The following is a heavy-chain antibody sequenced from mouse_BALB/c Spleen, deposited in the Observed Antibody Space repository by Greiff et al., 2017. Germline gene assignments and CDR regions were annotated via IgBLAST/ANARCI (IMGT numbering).Heavy chain of an antibody. J-gene: IGHJ3*01. V-gene: IGHV2-9*02. CDR2: IWAGGST. D-gene: IGHD4-1*01. CDR3: ARDWLTGSSFAY. Sequence: VQVVESGPGLVAPSQSLSITCTVSGFSLTSYGVHWVRQPPGKGLEWLGVIWAGGSTNYNSALMSRLSISKDNSKSQVFLKMNSLQTDDTAMYYCARDWLTGSSFAYWGQGTLVTVSA. CDR1: GFSLTSYG.